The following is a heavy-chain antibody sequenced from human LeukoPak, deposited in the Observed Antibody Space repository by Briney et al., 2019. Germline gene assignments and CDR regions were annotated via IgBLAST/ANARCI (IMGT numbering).Heavy chain of an antibody. J-gene: IGHJ4*02. CDR1: GFTFSSYA. Sequence: GGSLRLSCAASGFTFSSYAMHWVRQAPGKGLEWVAVISYDGSNKYYADSVKGRFTISRDNSKNTLYLQINSLRAEDTAVYYCAREWELLSGPKGDIDYWGQGTLVTVSS. CDR2: ISYDGSNK. CDR3: AREWELLSGPKGDIDY. D-gene: IGHD1-26*01. V-gene: IGHV3-30-3*01.